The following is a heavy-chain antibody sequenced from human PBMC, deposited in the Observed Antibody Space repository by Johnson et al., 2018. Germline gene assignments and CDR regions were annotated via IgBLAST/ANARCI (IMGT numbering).Heavy chain of an antibody. D-gene: IGHD3-22*01. J-gene: IGHJ3*02. Sequence: QVQLQESGPGLVKPSETLSLTCTVSGGSISSSSYYWGWIRQPPGKGLEWIGSIYYSGSTYYNPSLQSRVTISVDTSKNQFSLKLSSVTAADPAGYYCARVGWLFPGAFDIWGQGTMVTVSS. CDR2: IYYSGST. V-gene: IGHV4-39*07. CDR3: ARVGWLFPGAFDI. CDR1: GGSISSSSYY.